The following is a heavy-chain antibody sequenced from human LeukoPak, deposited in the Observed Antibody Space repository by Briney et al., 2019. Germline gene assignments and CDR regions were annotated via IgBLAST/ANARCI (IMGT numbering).Heavy chain of an antibody. Sequence: SVKVSCKASGGTFSSYAISWVRQAPGQGLEWMGRIIPIFGTANYAQKFQGRVTIITDESTSTAYMELSSLRSEDTAVYYCAREGSYYDSSGYFDYWGQGTLVTVSS. CDR1: GGTFSSYA. CDR2: IIPIFGTA. D-gene: IGHD3-22*01. V-gene: IGHV1-69*05. CDR3: AREGSYYDSSGYFDY. J-gene: IGHJ4*02.